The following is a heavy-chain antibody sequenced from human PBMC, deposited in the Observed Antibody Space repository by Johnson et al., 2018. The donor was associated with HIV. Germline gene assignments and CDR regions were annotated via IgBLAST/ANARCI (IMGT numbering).Heavy chain of an antibody. CDR2: IRSQANSYAT. J-gene: IGHJ3*02. CDR3: TRHGGYDPRGYVGAFDI. D-gene: IGHD5-12*01. V-gene: IGHV3-73*02. CDR1: GFTFSGSA. Sequence: VQLVESGGGLVQPGGSLKLSCAASGFTFSGSAMHWVRQASGKGLEWVGRIRSQANSYATAYAASVKGRFTISRDDSKNTAYLQMNSLKTEDTAVYYCTRHGGYDPRGYVGAFDIWGQGTMVTVSS.